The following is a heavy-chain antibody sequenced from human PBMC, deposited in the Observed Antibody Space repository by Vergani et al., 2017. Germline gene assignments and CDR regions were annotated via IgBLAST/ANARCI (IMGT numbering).Heavy chain of an antibody. V-gene: IGHV3-21*01. J-gene: IGHJ2*01. D-gene: IGHD2-2*01. CDR2: ISSSSSYI. CDR3: VADQVSPAVLIWYFDL. Sequence: EVQLVESGGGLVKPGGSLRLSCAASGFTFSSYSMNWVRQAPGKGLEWVSSISSSSSYIYYADSVKGRFTISRDNAKNSLYLQMNRLRAEVTAVYYCVADQVSPAVLIWYFDLWGRGTLVTVSS. CDR1: GFTFSSYS.